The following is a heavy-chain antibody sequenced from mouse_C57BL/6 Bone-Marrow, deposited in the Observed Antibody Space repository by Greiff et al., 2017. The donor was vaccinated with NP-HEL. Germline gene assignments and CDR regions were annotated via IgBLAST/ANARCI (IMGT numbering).Heavy chain of an antibody. V-gene: IGHV1-72*01. CDR2: IDPNSGGT. CDR1: GYTFTSYW. Sequence: QVQLQQSGAELVKPGASVKLSCKASGYTFTSYWMHWVKQRPGRGIAWIGRIDPNSGGTKYNEKFKSKATLTVDKPSSTAYMQLSSLTSEDSAVYYCARERMMQVYFDYWGQGTTLTVSS. J-gene: IGHJ2*01. D-gene: IGHD2-3*01. CDR3: ARERMMQVYFDY.